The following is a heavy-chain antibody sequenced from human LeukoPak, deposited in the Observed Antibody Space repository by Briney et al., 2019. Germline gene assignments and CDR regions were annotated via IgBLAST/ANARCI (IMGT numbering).Heavy chain of an antibody. J-gene: IGHJ4*02. CDR3: ARGVFVYYGSGSYYNY. D-gene: IGHD3-10*01. CDR1: GGSFSGYY. Sequence: PSETLSLTCAVYGGSFSGYYWSWIRQPPGKGLEWIGEINHSGSTNYNPSLKSRVTISVDTSKNQFSLKLSSVTAADTAVYYCARGVFVYYGSGSYYNYWGQGTLVTVSS. V-gene: IGHV4-34*01. CDR2: INHSGST.